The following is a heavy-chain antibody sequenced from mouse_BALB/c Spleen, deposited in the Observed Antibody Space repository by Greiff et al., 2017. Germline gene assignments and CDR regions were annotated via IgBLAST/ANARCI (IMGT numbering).Heavy chain of an antibody. CDR1: GYAFTNYL. CDR3: ARGSHRYGYAMDY. J-gene: IGHJ4*01. Sequence: VKLQESGAELVRPGTSVKVSCKASGYAFTNYLIEWVKQRPGQGLEWIGVINPGSGGTNYNEKFKGKATLTADKSSSTAYMQLSSLTSDDSAVYFCARGSHRYGYAMDYWGQGTSVTVSS. CDR2: INPGSGGT. D-gene: IGHD2-14*01. V-gene: IGHV1-54*03.